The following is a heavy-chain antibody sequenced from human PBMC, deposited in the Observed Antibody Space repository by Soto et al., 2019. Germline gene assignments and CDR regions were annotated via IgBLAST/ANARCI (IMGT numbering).Heavy chain of an antibody. CDR1: GGSTSSYY. V-gene: IGHV4-59*12. J-gene: IGHJ4*02. Sequence: SVTMSLTCSVAGGSTSSYYWSWIRQHPGKGLEWIGYIYYSGSTDYNPSLKSRVTISVDTSKNQFSLKLSSVTAADTAVYYCARGSVVAATLFDYWGQGTLVTVS. CDR2: IYYSGST. D-gene: IGHD2-15*01. CDR3: ARGSVVAATLFDY.